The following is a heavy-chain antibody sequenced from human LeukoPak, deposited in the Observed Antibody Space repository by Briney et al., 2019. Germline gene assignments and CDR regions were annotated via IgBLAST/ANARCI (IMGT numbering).Heavy chain of an antibody. CDR3: AKAAYDFWSGYRDYYYMDV. CDR1: GFTFDDYA. Sequence: GGSLRLSCAASGFTFDDYAMHWVRQAPGKGLEWVSLISWDGGSTYYADSVKGRFTISRDNSKNSLYLQMNSLRAEDTALYYCAKAAYDFWSGYRDYYYMDVWGKGTTVTVSS. V-gene: IGHV3-43D*03. CDR2: ISWDGGST. D-gene: IGHD3-3*01. J-gene: IGHJ6*03.